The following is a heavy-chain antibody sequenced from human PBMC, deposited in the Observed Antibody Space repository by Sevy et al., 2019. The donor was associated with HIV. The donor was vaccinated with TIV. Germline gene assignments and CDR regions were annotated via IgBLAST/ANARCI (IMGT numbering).Heavy chain of an antibody. J-gene: IGHJ4*02. CDR3: AKGPWDITIFGVYFDY. V-gene: IGHV3-30*18. Sequence: GGSLRLSCAASGFTFSSYGMHWVRQAPGKGLEWVAVISYDGSNKYYADSVKGRFTISRDNSKNTLYLQMNSLRAEDTAVYYCAKGPWDITIFGVYFDYWGQGTLVTVSS. CDR2: ISYDGSNK. D-gene: IGHD3-3*01. CDR1: GFTFSSYG.